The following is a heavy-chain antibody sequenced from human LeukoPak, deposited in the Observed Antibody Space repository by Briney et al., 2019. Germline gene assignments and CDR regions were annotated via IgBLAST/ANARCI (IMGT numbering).Heavy chain of an antibody. J-gene: IGHJ4*02. D-gene: IGHD5-12*01. CDR2: IYYSGST. CDR3: ARDRVATIGEFDY. Sequence: SETLSLTCTVSGYSISSGYYWSWIRQPPGKGLEWIGYIYYSGSTNYNPSLKSRVTISVDTSKNQFSLKLSSVTAADTAVYYCARDRVATIGEFDYWGQGTLVTVSS. CDR1: GYSISSGYY. V-gene: IGHV4-61*01.